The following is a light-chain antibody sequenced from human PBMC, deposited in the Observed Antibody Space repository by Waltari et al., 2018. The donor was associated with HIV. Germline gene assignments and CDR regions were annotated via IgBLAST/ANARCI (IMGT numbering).Light chain of an antibody. J-gene: IGKJ1*01. Sequence: EIVLTQSPGTLSLSLGERATLSCRASQSVSSSYLAWYQQKPGQAPRLLIYGASSRATGIPDRFSGSGSGTDFTLTISRLEPEDFAVYYCQQYGSSQWTFGQGTKVEIK. CDR2: GAS. V-gene: IGKV3-20*01. CDR1: QSVSSSY. CDR3: QQYGSSQWT.